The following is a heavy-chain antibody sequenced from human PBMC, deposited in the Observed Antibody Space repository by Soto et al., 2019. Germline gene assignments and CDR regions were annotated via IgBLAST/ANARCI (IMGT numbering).Heavy chain of an antibody. CDR3: ARGGATLPYYYYYGMDV. CDR1: GFTFSSYG. Sequence: GGSLRLSCAASGFTFSSYGMHWLRQAPGKWLEWVAVIWYDGSNKYYADSVKGRFTISRDNSKNTLYLQMNSLRAEDTAVYYCARGGATLPYYYYYGMDVWGQGXTVTVYS. J-gene: IGHJ6*02. V-gene: IGHV3-33*01. CDR2: IWYDGSNK. D-gene: IGHD1-26*01.